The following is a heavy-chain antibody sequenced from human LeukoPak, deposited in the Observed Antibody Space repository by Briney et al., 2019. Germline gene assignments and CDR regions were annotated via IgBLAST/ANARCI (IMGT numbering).Heavy chain of an antibody. V-gene: IGHV5-51*01. J-gene: IGHJ2*01. CDR2: SHPGDSDT. D-gene: IGHD2-21*02. CDR3: ARIVVVTSIYWYFDL. Sequence: GESLKISCKASGYGFTSYWSGWGRQMPGKGLEWMGISHPGDSDTRYSPSFQGQLTISVDKSITTAYLQWSSLKASDTAMYYCARIVVVTSIYWYFDLWGRGTLVRVSS. CDR1: GYGFTSYW.